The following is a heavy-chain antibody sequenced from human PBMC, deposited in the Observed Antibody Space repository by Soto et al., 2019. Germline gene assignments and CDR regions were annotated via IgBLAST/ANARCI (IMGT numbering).Heavy chain of an antibody. CDR1: GYSISSGYY. D-gene: IGHD5-18*01. V-gene: IGHV4-38-2*02. Sequence: SETLSLTCAVSGYSISSGYYWGWLRQPPGKGLEWIGSIYHGGSTYYNPSLNSRVTLSIDMTNNHVSLILNSVTAADTAVYYCARDPVDTATMFWDYYYGMDVWGQGTTVTVSS. CDR3: ARDPVDTATMFWDYYYGMDV. J-gene: IGHJ6*02. CDR2: IYHGGST.